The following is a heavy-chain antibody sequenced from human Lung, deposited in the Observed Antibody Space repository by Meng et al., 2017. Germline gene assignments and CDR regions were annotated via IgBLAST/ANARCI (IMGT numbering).Heavy chain of an antibody. Sequence: GGSLRLSCAASGFTFDESAMQWFRQAPGKGLEWVSGISWNSGNIGYEDSVKGRFTISRDNAKNSLYLQMNSLRAEDTALYYCAKVEYKSGAYYFDHWGQGTLVTVSS. V-gene: IGHV3-9*01. J-gene: IGHJ4*02. CDR2: ISWNSGNI. D-gene: IGHD3-10*01. CDR1: GFTFDESA. CDR3: AKVEYKSGAYYFDH.